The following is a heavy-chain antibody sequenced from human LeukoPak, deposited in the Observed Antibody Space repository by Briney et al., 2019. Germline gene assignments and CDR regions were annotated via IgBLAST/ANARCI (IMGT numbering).Heavy chain of an antibody. D-gene: IGHD6-6*01. CDR3: ARDHGSSVDFDY. Sequence: ASVKVSCKASGYTFTSYDFNWVRQATGQGLEWMGWMNPNSGNTGYAQKFQGRVTMTRNTSISTAYMELSSLRSEDTAVYYCARDHGSSVDFDYWGQGTLVTVSS. V-gene: IGHV1-8*01. CDR2: MNPNSGNT. J-gene: IGHJ4*02. CDR1: GYTFTSYD.